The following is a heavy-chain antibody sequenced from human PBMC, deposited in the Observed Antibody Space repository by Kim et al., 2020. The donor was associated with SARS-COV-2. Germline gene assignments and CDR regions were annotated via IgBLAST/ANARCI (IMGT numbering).Heavy chain of an antibody. D-gene: IGHD2-21*02. CDR1: GFTVSRNF. Sequence: GGSLRLSCAPSGFTVSRNFMGWVRQAPGKGLKLVSLFSADGATYYTDSVKGRFTISRDDSKNTVSLQMNDLRAEDTAIYYCAGGRGLLWGQGTLVAVSS. J-gene: IGHJ4*02. CDR3: AGGRGLL. V-gene: IGHV3-53*01. CDR2: FSADGAT.